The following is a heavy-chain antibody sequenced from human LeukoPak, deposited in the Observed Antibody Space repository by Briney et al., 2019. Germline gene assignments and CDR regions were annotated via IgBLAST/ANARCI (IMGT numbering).Heavy chain of an antibody. CDR2: MSGGAGST. Sequence: GGSLRLSCAASGFTLSTSGMSWVRQAPGKGLEWVSFMSGGAGSTNYADSVKGRFTMSRDTAKSTLYLQMNSLRDDDTATYYCAKGRGSTSIYEYWGQGTLVTVSS. V-gene: IGHV3-23*01. CDR3: AKGRGSTSIYEY. D-gene: IGHD2-2*01. J-gene: IGHJ4*02. CDR1: GFTLSTSG.